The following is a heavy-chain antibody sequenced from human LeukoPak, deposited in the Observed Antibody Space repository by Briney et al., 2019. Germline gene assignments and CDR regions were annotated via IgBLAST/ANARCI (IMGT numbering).Heavy chain of an antibody. J-gene: IGHJ3*02. Sequence: GASVKVSCKASGYTFTSYDINWVRQATGQGLEWMGWMNPNSGNTGYAQKFQGRVTMTRNTSISTAYMELSSLRSEDMAVYYCASAYSYGSVAFDIWGQGTMVTVSS. D-gene: IGHD5-18*01. CDR1: GYTFTSYD. V-gene: IGHV1-8*01. CDR3: ASAYSYGSVAFDI. CDR2: MNPNSGNT.